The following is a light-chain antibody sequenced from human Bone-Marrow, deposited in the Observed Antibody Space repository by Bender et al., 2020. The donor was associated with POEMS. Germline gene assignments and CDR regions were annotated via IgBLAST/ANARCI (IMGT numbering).Light chain of an antibody. CDR3: SSYTTSNTVL. J-gene: IGLJ3*02. Sequence: QSALTQPASVSGSPGQSITISCTGTSGDVGGYDCVSWFQQHPGKAPKVIIYEVFHRPSGVSNRFSGSKSGNTASLTISGLQAEDEADYSCSSYTTSNTVLFGGGTKLTVL. V-gene: IGLV2-14*01. CDR1: SGDVGGYDC. CDR2: EVF.